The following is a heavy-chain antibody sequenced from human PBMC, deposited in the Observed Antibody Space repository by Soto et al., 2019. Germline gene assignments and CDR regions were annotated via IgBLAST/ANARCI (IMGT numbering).Heavy chain of an antibody. CDR3: AKFIRPQYYFDSSGGWAAEYFQH. CDR2: ISYDGNNK. Sequence: GGSLRLSCAASGFTFSSYGMHWVRQAPGKGLEWVAVISYDGNNKYYADSVKGRFTISRDNSKNTLYLQMNSLRAEDTAVYYCAKFIRPQYYFDSSGGWAAEYFQHWGQGTPVTVSS. D-gene: IGHD3-22*01. V-gene: IGHV3-30*18. CDR1: GFTFSSYG. J-gene: IGHJ1*01.